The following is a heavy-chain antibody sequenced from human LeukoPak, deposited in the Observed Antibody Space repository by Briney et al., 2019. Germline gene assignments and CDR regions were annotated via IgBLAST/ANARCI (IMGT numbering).Heavy chain of an antibody. Sequence: PGGSPRLSCAASGFTFRDHYMDWVRQAPGKGLGRGGRSRNRAKSYTTDYAASVRGRFTISRDDSQNSLYLQMRSLKTEDTAVYHCVRVAYTSDWHFDYWGQGTLVTVSS. CDR2: SRNRAKSYTT. CDR1: GFTFRDHY. J-gene: IGHJ4*02. V-gene: IGHV3-72*01. D-gene: IGHD6-19*01. CDR3: VRVAYTSDWHFDY.